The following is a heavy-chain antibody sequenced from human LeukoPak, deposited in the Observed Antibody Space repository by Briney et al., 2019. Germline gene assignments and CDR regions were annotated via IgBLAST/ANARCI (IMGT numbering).Heavy chain of an antibody. CDR1: GGSISSYN. J-gene: IGHJ6*03. Sequence: SETLSLTCTDSGGSISSYNWSWIRQPAGKGLEWIGRIYTGGGTNYNPSIKSRVTMSVDTSKSQFSLKLSSVTAADTAMYYCARVDGTMVRGGRYYYYYYMDVWGKGTTVTVSS. CDR2: IYTGGGT. CDR3: ARVDGTMVRGGRYYYYYYMDV. D-gene: IGHD3-10*01. V-gene: IGHV4-4*07.